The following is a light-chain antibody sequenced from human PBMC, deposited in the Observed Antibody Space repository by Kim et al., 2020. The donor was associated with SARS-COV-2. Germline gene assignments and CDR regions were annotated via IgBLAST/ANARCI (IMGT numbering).Light chain of an antibody. Sequence: VSPGQTARIPCSGDALPKQYAYWFQQKPGQAPLLVIYKDTKRPSEIPERFSGSNSGTTVTLTISGVQAEDEAEYYCQSADNTDTWVFGGGTQLTVL. CDR3: QSADNTDTWV. CDR2: KDT. V-gene: IGLV3-25*03. J-gene: IGLJ3*02. CDR1: ALPKQY.